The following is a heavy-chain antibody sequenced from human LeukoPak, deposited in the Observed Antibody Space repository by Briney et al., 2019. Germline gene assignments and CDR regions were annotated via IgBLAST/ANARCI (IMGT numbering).Heavy chain of an antibody. CDR2: INSDGSST. Sequence: GGSLRLSCAASGFTFSSNWMHWVRQAPGKGLVWVSLINSDGSSTSYADSVKGRFTISRDNAKNTLYLQMNSLRAEDTALYYCARRGYHDYSGFDYWGQGTLVTVSS. V-gene: IGHV3-74*01. D-gene: IGHD3-16*01. J-gene: IGHJ4*02. CDR3: ARRGYHDYSGFDY. CDR1: GFTFSSNW.